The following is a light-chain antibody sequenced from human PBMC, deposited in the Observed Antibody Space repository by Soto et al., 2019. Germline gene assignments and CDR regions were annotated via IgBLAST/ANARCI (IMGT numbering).Light chain of an antibody. Sequence: LKQPPSVYGAPGQRVTISCTGSSSNIGAGYDVHWYQQLPGTAPKLLIYGNSNRPSGVPDRFSGSKSGTSASLAITGLQAEDEADYYCQSYDSSLSGYVFGTGTKVTVL. CDR3: QSYDSSLSGYV. CDR1: SSNIGAGYD. V-gene: IGLV1-40*01. CDR2: GNS. J-gene: IGLJ1*01.